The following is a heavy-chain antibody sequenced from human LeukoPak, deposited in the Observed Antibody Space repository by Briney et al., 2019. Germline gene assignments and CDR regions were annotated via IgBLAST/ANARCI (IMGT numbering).Heavy chain of an antibody. V-gene: IGHV5-51*01. CDR3: ARRTRWDASGYFDL. CDR2: IYPGDSDH. D-gene: IGHD1-26*01. J-gene: IGHJ2*01. CDR1: GYSFTSYW. Sequence: GESPKISCQGSGYSFTSYWLGGERQLPGKGLEWMGIIYPGDSDHRYSPAFQGHVTITPDKSISTAYLQWSSQKASDTAMYYCARRTRWDASGYFDLWGRGTLVTVSS.